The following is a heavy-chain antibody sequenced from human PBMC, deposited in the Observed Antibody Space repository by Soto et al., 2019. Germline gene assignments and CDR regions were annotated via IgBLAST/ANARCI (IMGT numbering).Heavy chain of an antibody. CDR1: GFTFSSYA. D-gene: IGHD6-19*01. CDR2: ISYDGSNK. V-gene: IGHV3-30-3*01. J-gene: IGHJ6*02. Sequence: GGSLRLSCAASGFTFSSYAMHWVRQAPGKGLEWVAVISYDGSNKYYADSVKGRFTISRDNSKNTLYLQMNSLRAEDTAVYYCARDRAVAGTDSYYYGMDVWGQGTTVTVSS. CDR3: ARDRAVAGTDSYYYGMDV.